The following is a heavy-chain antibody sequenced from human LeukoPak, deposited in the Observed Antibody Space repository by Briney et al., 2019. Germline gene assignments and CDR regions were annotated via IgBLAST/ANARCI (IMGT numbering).Heavy chain of an antibody. D-gene: IGHD3-22*01. CDR2: ISAYNGNT. J-gene: IGHJ5*02. Sequence: ASVKVSCKASGYTFTSYGISWVRQAPGQGLEWMGWISAYNGNTNYAQKLQGRVTMTTGTSTSTAYMELRSLRSDDTAVYYCARVGEGYYDSSGYWNWFDPWGQGTLVTVSS. CDR1: GYTFTSYG. CDR3: ARVGEGYYDSSGYWNWFDP. V-gene: IGHV1-18*01.